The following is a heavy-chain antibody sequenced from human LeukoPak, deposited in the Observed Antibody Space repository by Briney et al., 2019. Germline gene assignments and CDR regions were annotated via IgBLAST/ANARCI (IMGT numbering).Heavy chain of an antibody. J-gene: IGHJ3*02. D-gene: IGHD2-15*01. V-gene: IGHV4-59*12. CDR1: GGSISSYY. CDR2: TYYSGST. CDR3: ARGRYCSADICSGGDAFDI. Sequence: LVKPSETLSLTCTVSGGSISSYYWSWIRQPPGKGLEWIGYTYYSGSTNYNPSLKSRVTMSVDTSKNQFSLKLSSVTAADTAVYYCARGRYCSADICSGGDAFDIWGQGTMVSVSS.